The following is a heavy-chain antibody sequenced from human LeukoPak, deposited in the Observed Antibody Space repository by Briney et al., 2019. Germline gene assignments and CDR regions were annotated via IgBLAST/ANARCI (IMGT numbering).Heavy chain of an antibody. J-gene: IGHJ4*02. CDR3: ARRAVAGTLDY. CDR1: GFTSSDYY. Sequence: GRSLRLSCAASGFTSSDYYMGWIRQAPGKGLEWVSYISSSGSTIYYADSVKGRFTISRDNAKNSLYLQMNSLRAEDTAVYYCARRAVAGTLDYWGQGTLVTVSS. CDR2: ISSSGSTI. D-gene: IGHD6-19*01. V-gene: IGHV3-11*01.